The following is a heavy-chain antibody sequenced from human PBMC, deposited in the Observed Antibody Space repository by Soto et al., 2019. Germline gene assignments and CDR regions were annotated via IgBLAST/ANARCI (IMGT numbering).Heavy chain of an antibody. D-gene: IGHD6-13*01. CDR1: GFTFSNYA. CDR2: ISYDGRDE. CDR3: ARRTAAAYYRDV. J-gene: IGHJ6*03. V-gene: IGHV3-30*03. Sequence: QVQLVESGGGVVQPGGSLRLSGAAFGFTFSNYAMFWVRQSPCEWLEWMALISYDGRDESYVDSVKGRFSISRDNSKDTLYLQMDSLRAQDTAVYYCARRTAAAYYRDVWGKGTTVTVSS.